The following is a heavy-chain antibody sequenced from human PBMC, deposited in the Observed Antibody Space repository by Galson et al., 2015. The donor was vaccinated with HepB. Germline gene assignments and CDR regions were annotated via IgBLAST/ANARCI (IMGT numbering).Heavy chain of an antibody. Sequence: SLRLSCAASGFTFSSYAMHWVRQAPGKGLEWVAVISYDGSNKYYADSVKGRFTISRDNSKNTLYLQMNSLRAEDTAVYYCARDLSRSGWQYYYYYGMDVWGQGTTVTVSS. D-gene: IGHD6-19*01. V-gene: IGHV3-30*04. J-gene: IGHJ6*02. CDR3: ARDLSRSGWQYYYYYGMDV. CDR2: ISYDGSNK. CDR1: GFTFSSYA.